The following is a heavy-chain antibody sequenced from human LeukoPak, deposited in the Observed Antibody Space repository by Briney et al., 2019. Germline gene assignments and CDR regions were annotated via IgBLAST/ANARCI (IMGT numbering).Heavy chain of an antibody. V-gene: IGHV4-31*03. D-gene: IGHD3-10*01. CDR1: GGSISSGGYY. CDR3: VRDRELNY. Sequence: SETMSLTCTVSGGSISSGGYYWSWIRQHPGKGLEWIGYIYYSGSTYYNPSLKSRVTISVDTSKNQFSLKLSSVTAAGTAVYYCVRDRELNYWGQGTLVTVSS. J-gene: IGHJ4*02. CDR2: IYYSGST.